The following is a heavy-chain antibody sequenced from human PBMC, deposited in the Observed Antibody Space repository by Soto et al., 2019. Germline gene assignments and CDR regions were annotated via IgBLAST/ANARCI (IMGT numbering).Heavy chain of an antibody. CDR1: GGTFSSYA. Sequence: SVKVSCKAYGGTFSSYAISWVRPAPGQGLEWMGGIIPIFGTANYAQKFQGRVTITADESTSTAYMELSSLRSEDTAVYYCARDWGTVTSYGMDVWGQGTTVTVSS. CDR2: IIPIFGTA. CDR3: ARDWGTVTSYGMDV. D-gene: IGHD4-17*01. J-gene: IGHJ6*02. V-gene: IGHV1-69*13.